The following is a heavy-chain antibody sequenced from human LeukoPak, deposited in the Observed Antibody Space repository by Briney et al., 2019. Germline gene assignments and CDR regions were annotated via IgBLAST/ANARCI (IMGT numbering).Heavy chain of an antibody. Sequence: GGSLRLSCAASGFTFSNYDMHWVRHATGKGLEWVSAIGVAGDTYYSGSVKGRFTISRENAKNSLYLQMNSLRAEDTAVYYCARSKYYAYDYWGQGTLVTVSS. CDR1: GFTFSNYD. CDR2: IGVAGDT. D-gene: IGHD3-3*01. V-gene: IGHV3-13*01. CDR3: ARSKYYAYDY. J-gene: IGHJ4*02.